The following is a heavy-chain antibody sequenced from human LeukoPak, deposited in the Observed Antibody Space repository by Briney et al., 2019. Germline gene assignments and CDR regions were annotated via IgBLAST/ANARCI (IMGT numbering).Heavy chain of an antibody. Sequence: GGSLRLSCAASGFTFSTSSMSWVRQAPGKGLAGVSSISGSGGSTYYADSVKGRFTISRDNSRNTLYLQMNSLRAEDTAVYYCAKDRYYYDSSGYYYFDYWGQGTLVTVSS. CDR3: AKDRYYYDSSGYYYFDY. CDR2: ISGSGGST. CDR1: GFTFSTSS. V-gene: IGHV3-23*01. J-gene: IGHJ4*02. D-gene: IGHD3-22*01.